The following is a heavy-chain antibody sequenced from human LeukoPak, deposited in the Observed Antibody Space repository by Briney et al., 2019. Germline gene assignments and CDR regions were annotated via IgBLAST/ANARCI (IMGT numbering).Heavy chain of an antibody. J-gene: IGHJ4*02. CDR2: INPSGGNT. V-gene: IGHV1-46*01. D-gene: IGHD2/OR15-2a*01. Sequence: GASVKVSCKAPGYTFTSYYMHWVRQAPGQGLEWMGIINPSGGNTSYAQKFQGRVTMTRDTSTSTVYMELSSLRSEDTAVYYCARDLLSGVHLYYFDYWGQGTLVTVSS. CDR1: GYTFTSYY. CDR3: ARDLLSGVHLYYFDY.